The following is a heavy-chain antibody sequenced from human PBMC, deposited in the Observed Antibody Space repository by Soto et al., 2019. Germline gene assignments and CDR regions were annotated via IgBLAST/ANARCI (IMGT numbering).Heavy chain of an antibody. J-gene: IGHJ6*03. CDR3: ASVLRFLEWLPPTYYYYYYMDV. Sequence: SETLSLTCTVSGGSISSSSYYWGWIRQPPGKGLEWIGSIYYSGSTYYNPSLKSRVTISVDTSKNQFSLKLSSVTAADTAVYYCASVLRFLEWLPPTYYYYYYMDVWGKGTTVTVSS. V-gene: IGHV4-39*01. D-gene: IGHD3-3*01. CDR2: IYYSGST. CDR1: GGSISSSSYY.